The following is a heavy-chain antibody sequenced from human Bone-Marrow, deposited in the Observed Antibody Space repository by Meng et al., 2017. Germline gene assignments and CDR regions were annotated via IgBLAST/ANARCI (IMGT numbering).Heavy chain of an antibody. CDR1: GGSFSDYY. V-gene: IGHV4-34*01. Sequence: QGQLQQWGAGLLKPSETLSLTCVVSGGSFSDYYWSWIRQPPGKGLEWIGEINHSGSTNYNPSLKSRVTISVDTSKNQFSLKLSSVTAADTAVYYCARGTRPLLFQHWGQGTLVTVPS. J-gene: IGHJ1*01. CDR3: ARGTRPLLFQH. D-gene: IGHD1-1*01. CDR2: INHSGST.